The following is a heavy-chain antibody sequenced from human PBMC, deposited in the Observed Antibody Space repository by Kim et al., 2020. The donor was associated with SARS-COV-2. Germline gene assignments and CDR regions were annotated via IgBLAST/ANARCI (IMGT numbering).Heavy chain of an antibody. D-gene: IGHD1-26*01. Sequence: GGSLRLSCAASGFTFSNYWIHWVRQAPGKGLVWVSRINWDGSRTTYADSVKGRFTISRDNAKNTLYLQLNRLRVEDTAVYYCARVTDSVSYHFGYWGQGTLVTASS. CDR2: INWDGSRT. J-gene: IGHJ4*02. CDR1: GFTFSNYW. CDR3: ARVTDSVSYHFGY. V-gene: IGHV3-74*01.